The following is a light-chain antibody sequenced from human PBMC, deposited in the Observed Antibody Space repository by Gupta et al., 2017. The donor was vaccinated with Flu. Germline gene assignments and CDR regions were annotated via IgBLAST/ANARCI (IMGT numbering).Light chain of an antibody. J-gene: IGKJ1*01. Sequence: DIVMTQSPDSLAVSLGERATINCKSSQSVLYSSNNKNYLAWYQQKPGQPPKLLIYWASTRESGVPDRFSGSGSGTDFTLSIMSLQAEDVAVYYCHEESSTPKTFGQGTKVEIK. CDR1: QSVLYSSNNKNY. CDR3: HEESSTPKT. CDR2: WAS. V-gene: IGKV4-1*01.